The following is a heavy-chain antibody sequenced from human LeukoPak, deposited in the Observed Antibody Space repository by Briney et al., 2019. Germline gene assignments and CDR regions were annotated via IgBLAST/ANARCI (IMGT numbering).Heavy chain of an antibody. CDR3: ARDLGTVTGYFDY. Sequence: PGGSLRLSCAASGFTFSGYEMNWVRQAPGKGLEWVSSISSSSSYIYYADSVKGRFTISRDNAKNSLYLQMNSLRAEDTAVYYCARDLGTVTGYFDYWGQGTLVTVSS. CDR2: ISSSSSYI. CDR1: GFTFSGYE. V-gene: IGHV3-21*01. D-gene: IGHD4-17*01. J-gene: IGHJ4*02.